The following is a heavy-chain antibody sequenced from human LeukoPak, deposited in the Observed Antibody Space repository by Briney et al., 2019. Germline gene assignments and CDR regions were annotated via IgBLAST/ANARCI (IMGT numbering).Heavy chain of an antibody. CDR3: ARVCSSGRCLDY. D-gene: IGHD2-15*01. CDR1: GYSISSGYY. CDR2: INHSGST. J-gene: IGHJ4*02. V-gene: IGHV4-38-2*02. Sequence: SXXLSLTCTVSGYSISSGYYWAWMRPPPGKGLEWIGSINHSGSTYYNPSLKSRVTVSVDTSKNQVSLRLSSVTAADTAVYYCARVCSSGRCLDYWGQGTLVTVSS.